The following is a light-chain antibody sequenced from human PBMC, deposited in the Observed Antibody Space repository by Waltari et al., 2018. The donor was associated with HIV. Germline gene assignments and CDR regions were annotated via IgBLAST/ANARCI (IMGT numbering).Light chain of an antibody. CDR2: SAS. CDR3: QQFNSYPLT. CDR1: QDISHF. J-gene: IGKJ4*01. Sequence: IQLTQSPTFLSASVGDRVNVTCRASQDISHFLAGYQQKPGKAPKLLIYSASTLRSGVPSRFIGSGSGTQFILSVSSLQSDDFARYYCQQFNSYPLTFGGGTEFEIK. V-gene: IGKV1-9*01.